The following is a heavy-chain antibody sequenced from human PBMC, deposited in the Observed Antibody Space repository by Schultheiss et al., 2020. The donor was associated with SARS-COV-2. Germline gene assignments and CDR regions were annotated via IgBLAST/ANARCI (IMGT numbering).Heavy chain of an antibody. CDR3: ATLRGYSYGYVYDMDV. CDR2: IYYSGST. V-gene: IGHV4-59*12. D-gene: IGHD5-18*01. J-gene: IGHJ6*02. CDR1: GGSISSYY. Sequence: SETLSLTCTVSGGSISSYYWGWIRQPPGKGLEWIGSIYYSGSTNYNPSLKSRVTISVDTSKNQFSLKLSSVTAADTAVYYCATLRGYSYGYVYDMDVWGQGTTVTVSS.